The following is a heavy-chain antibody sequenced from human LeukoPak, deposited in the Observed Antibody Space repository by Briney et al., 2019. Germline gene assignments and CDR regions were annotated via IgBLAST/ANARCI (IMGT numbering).Heavy chain of an antibody. J-gene: IGHJ4*02. CDR2: IYHSGST. CDR3: ARTYCTNGVCYYFDY. Sequence: SETLSLTCAVSGGSISSSNWWSWVRQPPGKGLEWIGEIYHSGSTNYNPSLKSRVTISVDKSKNQFSLKVNSVTAADTAVYYCARTYCTNGVCYYFDYWGQGILVTVSS. CDR1: GGSISSSNW. V-gene: IGHV4-4*02. D-gene: IGHD2-8*01.